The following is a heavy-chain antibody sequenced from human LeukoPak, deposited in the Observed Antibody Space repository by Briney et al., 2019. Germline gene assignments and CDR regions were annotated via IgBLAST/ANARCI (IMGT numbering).Heavy chain of an antibody. V-gene: IGHV3-30*02. Sequence: GGSLRLSCAASGFTFNSYGMHWVRQAPGKGLEWVAFIRYDADSVKGRFTISRDNSKNTLYLQMNSLRAEDTAMYYCARNVYYDSGTYHSGFDYWGLGTLVTVSS. CDR2: IRY. CDR1: GFTFNSYG. CDR3: ARNVYYDSGTYHSGFDY. J-gene: IGHJ4*02. D-gene: IGHD3-10*01.